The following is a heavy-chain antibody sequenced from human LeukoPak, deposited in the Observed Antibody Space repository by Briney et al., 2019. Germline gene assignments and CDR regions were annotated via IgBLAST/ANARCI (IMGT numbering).Heavy chain of an antibody. J-gene: IGHJ4*02. D-gene: IGHD2-2*01. Sequence: ASVKVSCKASGYTFTSYYMHWVRQAHGQGLEWMGVINPSGGSTSYAQKSQGRVTMTRDTSTSTVYMELSSLRSEDTAVYYCARGGMGYCSSTSCSDFDYWGQGTLVTVSS. CDR3: ARGGMGYCSSTSCSDFDY. CDR1: GYTFTSYY. V-gene: IGHV1-46*01. CDR2: INPSGGST.